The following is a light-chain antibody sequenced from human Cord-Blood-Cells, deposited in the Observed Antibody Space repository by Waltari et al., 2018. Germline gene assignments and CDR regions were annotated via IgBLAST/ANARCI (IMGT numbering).Light chain of an antibody. V-gene: IGLV2-14*01. CDR3: SSYTSSSTVV. J-gene: IGLJ2*01. CDR1: SSDVGGYNS. CDR2: DVS. Sequence: QSALTQPASVSGSPGQSLTISCTGTSSDVGGYNSVPWYQQHPGKAPKLMIYDVSNRPSGVSNRFSGSKSGNTASLTISGLQAEDEADYYCSSYTSSSTVVFGGGTKLTVL.